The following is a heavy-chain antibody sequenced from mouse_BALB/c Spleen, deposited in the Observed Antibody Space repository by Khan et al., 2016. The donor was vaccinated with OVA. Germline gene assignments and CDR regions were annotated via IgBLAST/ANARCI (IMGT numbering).Heavy chain of an antibody. CDR3: VRDGAYHRNDGWFAY. D-gene: IGHD2-14*01. CDR1: GYTFTSYT. V-gene: IGHV1-4*01. CDR2: INPSNGYN. J-gene: IGHJ3*01. Sequence: VQLQQSGAELARPGASVKMSCKASGYTFTSYTIHWIKLRPGQGLEWIGFINPSNGYNNYNQKFKDKATLTADKYSNTVYMQLSSLTSDDSAVYNCVRDGAYHRNDGWFAYWGQGTLVTVSA.